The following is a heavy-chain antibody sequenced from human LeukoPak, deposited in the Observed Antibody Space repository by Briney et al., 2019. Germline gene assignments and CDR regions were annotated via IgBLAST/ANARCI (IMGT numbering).Heavy chain of an antibody. V-gene: IGHV4-61*02. J-gene: IGHJ5*02. Sequence: SETLSLTCTVSGGSISSGTYYWSWIRQPAGKGLECIGRIYTSGSTNYNPSLKSRVTISLDPSKNQFSLKLSSVTAADTAVYYCARDGSGWLNWFDPWGQGTLVTVSS. CDR2: IYTSGST. CDR3: ARDGSGWLNWFDP. CDR1: GGSISSGTYY. D-gene: IGHD6-19*01.